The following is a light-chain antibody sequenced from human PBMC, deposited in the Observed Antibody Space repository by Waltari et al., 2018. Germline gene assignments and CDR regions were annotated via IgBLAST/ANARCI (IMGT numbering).Light chain of an antibody. CDR3: QVWERSNNEVI. V-gene: IGLV3-21*02. CDR2: DDS. CDR1: RIGGKT. Sequence: SSVLTQSPSVSVAPGQTARITCGGDRIGGKTVHWYRQRPGQAPVLVGYDDSDRPSGIPGRIDGSNSGNTATLTISRVAAGDEADYFCQVWERSNNEVIFGGGTKLTVL. J-gene: IGLJ2*01.